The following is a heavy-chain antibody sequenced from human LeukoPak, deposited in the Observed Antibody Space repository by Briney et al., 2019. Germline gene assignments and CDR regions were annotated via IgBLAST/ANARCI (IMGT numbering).Heavy chain of an antibody. Sequence: ASVKVSCKASGYTFTGYYMHWVRQAPGQGLEWMGWINPNSGGTNYAQKFQGRVTMTRDTSISTAYMELSRLRSEDTAVYYCARESKDGSGSYYMVWGQGTLVTVSS. J-gene: IGHJ4*02. CDR3: ARESKDGSGSYYMV. CDR2: INPNSGGT. V-gene: IGHV1-2*02. D-gene: IGHD3-10*01. CDR1: GYTFTGYY.